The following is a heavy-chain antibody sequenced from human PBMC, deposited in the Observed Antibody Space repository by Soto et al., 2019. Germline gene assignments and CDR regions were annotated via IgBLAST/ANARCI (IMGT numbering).Heavy chain of an antibody. D-gene: IGHD3-22*01. CDR1: GGSISSSSYY. V-gene: IGHV4-31*03. CDR3: ARDFDSSASHFAY. CDR2: IYYSGTT. J-gene: IGHJ4*02. Sequence: SETLSLTCTVSGGSISSSSYYWGWIRQPPGKGLEWIGYIYYSGTTYYNPSLKSRVAIPVDTSKNQFSLRLSSVTAADTAVYYCARDFDSSASHFAYWGQGILVTV.